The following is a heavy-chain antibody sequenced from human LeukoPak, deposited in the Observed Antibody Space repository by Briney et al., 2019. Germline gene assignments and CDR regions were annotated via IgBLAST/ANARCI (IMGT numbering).Heavy chain of an antibody. D-gene: IGHD3-22*01. J-gene: IGHJ3*02. V-gene: IGHV4-61*02. Sequence: PSQTLSLTCTVSGDSISSDTYYWNWIRQSAGKGLEWIGRIYTSGDTYYNPSLKSRVTISVDTSKNQSSLKLTSVTAADAAMYYCAREYRSGYFYVHDAFDMWGQGTMVIVSS. CDR1: GDSISSDTYY. CDR3: AREYRSGYFYVHDAFDM. CDR2: IYTSGDT.